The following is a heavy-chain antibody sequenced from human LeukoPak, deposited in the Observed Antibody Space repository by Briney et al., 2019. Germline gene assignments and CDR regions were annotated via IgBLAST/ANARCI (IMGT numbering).Heavy chain of an antibody. CDR2: IIPILGIA. D-gene: IGHD3-22*01. V-gene: IGHV1-69*04. Sequence: ASVKVSCKASGGTFSSYAISWVRQAPGQGLEWMGRIIPILGIANYAQKFQGRVMITADKSTSTAYMELTSLRSEDTAVYYCATIPLGTYYYDSSGYYVYWGQGTLVTVSS. J-gene: IGHJ4*02. CDR3: ATIPLGTYYYDSSGYYVY. CDR1: GGTFSSYA.